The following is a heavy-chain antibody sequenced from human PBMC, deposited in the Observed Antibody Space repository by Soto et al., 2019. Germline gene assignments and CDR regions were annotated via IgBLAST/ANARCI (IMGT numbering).Heavy chain of an antibody. V-gene: IGHV1-46*03. D-gene: IGHD4-4*01. CDR2: INPNGGST. J-gene: IGHJ3*01. CDR3: ARAACTTVANRLNDVFEV. Sequence: QVQLVQSGAEVKKPGASVRVSCKASGYTFTNYYIDWVRQAPGQWLEWMGLINPNGGSTMYVQKFQGRVDMTRDTSTSTVEMELSSLRSEDTAVYDCARAACTTVANRLNDVFEVWGKGTMVTVS. CDR1: GYTFTNYY.